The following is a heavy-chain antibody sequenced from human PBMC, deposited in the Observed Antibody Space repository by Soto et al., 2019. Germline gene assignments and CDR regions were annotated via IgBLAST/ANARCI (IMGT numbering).Heavy chain of an antibody. D-gene: IGHD3-3*01. V-gene: IGHV1-18*01. CDR1: GYTFTSYC. J-gene: IGHJ5*02. CDR3: ARVGSIYDFWSGYLWYWFDP. Sequence: ASVNVSCKSSGYTFTSYCISWVRQAPGQGLECMGWISAYNGNTNYAQKLQGRVTMTTDTSTSTAYMELRSLRSDDTAVYYCARVGSIYDFWSGYLWYWFDPWGQGTLVTVLL. CDR2: ISAYNGNT.